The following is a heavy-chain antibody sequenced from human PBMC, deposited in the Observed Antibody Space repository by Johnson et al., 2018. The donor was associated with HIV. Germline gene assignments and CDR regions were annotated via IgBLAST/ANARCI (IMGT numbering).Heavy chain of an antibody. CDR2: IWYDGSNK. V-gene: IGHV3-33*06. CDR1: GFTFRSYG. CDR3: AKGRYSSSWYLAGAFDI. J-gene: IGHJ3*02. Sequence: LESGGGVVQPGRSLRLSCAASGFTFRSYGMNWVRQAPGKGLEWVAVIWYDGSNKYYADSVKGRFTISRDNSKNTLYLQMSSLRAEDTAIYYCAKGRYSSSWYLAGAFDIWGQGTMVTVSS. D-gene: IGHD6-13*01.